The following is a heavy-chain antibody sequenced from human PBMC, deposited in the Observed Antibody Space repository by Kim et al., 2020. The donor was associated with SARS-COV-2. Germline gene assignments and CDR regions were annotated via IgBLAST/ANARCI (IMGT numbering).Heavy chain of an antibody. J-gene: IGHJ4*02. CDR2: K. CDR3: ARDLVSATFDY. Sequence: KNYVDSVRGRFTISRDNAQNSLYLQINSLRVEDTAMYYCARDLVSATFDYWGQGTLITVSS. D-gene: IGHD2-8*01. V-gene: IGHV3-7*01.